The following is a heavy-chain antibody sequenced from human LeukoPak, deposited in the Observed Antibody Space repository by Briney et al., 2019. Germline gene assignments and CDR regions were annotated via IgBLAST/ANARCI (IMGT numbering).Heavy chain of an antibody. CDR2: INPSTGST. CDR3: ATGPPLIITNEYTY. J-gene: IGHJ4*02. V-gene: IGHV1-46*01. D-gene: IGHD3-22*01. CDR1: GYTFTNYY. Sequence: ASVKVSCKTSGYTFTNYYIQWVRQAPGQGLEWMGIINPSTGSTTYAQKFQGRVTMTEDTSTDTAYMELSSLRSEDTAVYYCATGPPLIITNEYTYWGQGTLVTVSS.